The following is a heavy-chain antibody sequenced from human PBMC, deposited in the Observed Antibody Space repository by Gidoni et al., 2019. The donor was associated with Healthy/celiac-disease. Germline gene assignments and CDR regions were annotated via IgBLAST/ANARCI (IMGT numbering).Heavy chain of an antibody. V-gene: IGHV1-46*01. CDR3: ARDPCSGGSCYSVDY. CDR2: INPSGGST. J-gene: IGHJ4*02. D-gene: IGHD2-15*01. Sequence: QVQLVQSGAEVKKPGASVKVSCKASGYTFTSYYMHWVRQAPGQGLEWMGIINPSGGSTSYAQKFQGRVTMTRDTSTSTVYTELSSLRSEDTAVYYCARDPCSGGSCYSVDYWGQGTLVTVSS. CDR1: GYTFTSYY.